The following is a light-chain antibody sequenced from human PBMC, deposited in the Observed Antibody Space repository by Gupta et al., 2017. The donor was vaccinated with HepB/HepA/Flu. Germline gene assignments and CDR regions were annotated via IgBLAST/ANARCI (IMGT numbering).Light chain of an antibody. Sequence: IQMTQSPSSMSASVGERVTIPCRASQSISSYLNWYQQTPGKAPHLLIYAASNLQSGAPSRFSGGGYGTDFTLTISSLQPEDFATYYCQQSHSLPQTFGQGTKLEIK. CDR3: QQSHSLPQT. J-gene: IGKJ2*01. V-gene: IGKV1-39*01. CDR1: QSISSY. CDR2: AAS.